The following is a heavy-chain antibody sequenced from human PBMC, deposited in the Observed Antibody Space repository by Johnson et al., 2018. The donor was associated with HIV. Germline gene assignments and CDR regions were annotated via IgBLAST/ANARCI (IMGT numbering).Heavy chain of an antibody. J-gene: IGHJ3*02. CDR2: ISYDGSNK. CDR3: AKDRRASDPRGAFDI. CDR1: GFTFSSYA. V-gene: IGHV3-30-3*01. Sequence: VQLVESGGGVVQPGRSLRISCAASGFTFSSYAMHWVRQAPGKGLEWVAVISYDGSNKYYADSVKGRFTISRDNSKNTLYLQMNSLRAEDTAVYYCAKDRRASDPRGAFDIWGQGTMVTVSS.